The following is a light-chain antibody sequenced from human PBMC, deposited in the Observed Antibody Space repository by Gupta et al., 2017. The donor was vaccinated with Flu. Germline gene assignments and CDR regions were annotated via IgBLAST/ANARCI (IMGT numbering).Light chain of an antibody. CDR1: QTLLHNDGKTF. J-gene: IGKJ1*01. CDR2: EVS. CDR3: RQSLQLPWT. V-gene: IGKV2D-29*02. Sequence: VTLGQPASITCKSSQTLLHNDGKTFLFWFLQKPGQSPQLLLHEVSIRFSGVSERFSGSGSGTDFTLKISLVEAEDVGVYFCRQSLQLPWTFGQGTKVEIK.